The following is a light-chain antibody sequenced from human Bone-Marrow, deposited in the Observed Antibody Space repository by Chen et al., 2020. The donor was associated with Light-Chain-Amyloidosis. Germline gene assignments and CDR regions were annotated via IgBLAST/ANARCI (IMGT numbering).Light chain of an antibody. Sequence: EIVLTQSPGTLSLSPGERATLSCRASQSVSSSYLAWYQQKPGQAPRRLIYGASSRATGIPDRFSGSGSGTDFTRTISRLEPEDFAVYYCQQYGSSLVAFGPGTKVDIK. J-gene: IGKJ3*01. CDR1: QSVSSSY. CDR3: QQYGSSLVA. CDR2: GAS. V-gene: IGKV3-20*01.